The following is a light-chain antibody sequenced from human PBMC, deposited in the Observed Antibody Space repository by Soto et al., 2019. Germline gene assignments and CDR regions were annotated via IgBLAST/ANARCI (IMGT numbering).Light chain of an antibody. CDR1: QSVSTSY. J-gene: IGKJ1*01. V-gene: IGKV3D-20*01. CDR2: NAS. CDR3: QQYGSSPPT. Sequence: EIVLTQSPATLSLSPGERATLSCGAIQSVSTSYLAWYKQKPGLPPSSLINNASSRATGIPDRFSGSGSGTDFTLTISRLEPEDFAVYYCQQYGSSPPTFGQGTKVEIK.